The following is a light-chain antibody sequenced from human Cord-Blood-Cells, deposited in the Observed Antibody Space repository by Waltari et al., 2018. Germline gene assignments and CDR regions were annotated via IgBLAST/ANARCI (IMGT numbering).Light chain of an antibody. CDR1: SSDVGGYNY. V-gene: IGLV2-11*01. J-gene: IGLJ2*01. CDR3: CSYAGSYTFDVV. Sequence: QSALTQPRSVSGSPEQSVTLSCPGTSSDVGGYNYVSWFQQHPGKAPKLRIYDVSKRPSGVPDRFSGSKSGNTASLTISGLQAEDEADYYCCSYAGSYTFDVVFGGGTKLTVL. CDR2: DVS.